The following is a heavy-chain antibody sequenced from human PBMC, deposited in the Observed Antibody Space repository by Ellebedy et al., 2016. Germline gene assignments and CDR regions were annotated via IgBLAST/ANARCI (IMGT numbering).Heavy chain of an antibody. V-gene: IGHV3-23*01. D-gene: IGHD6-19*01. CDR2: IIGTGRVT. Sequence: GGSLRLXXAASGFSFAKFGMNWVRQAPGKGLEWVSGIIGTGRVTYYADSVKGRFTISRDNSKNTLFLQMGSLRAEDTAVYYCARWDSSGWYYLDYWGQGTLVTVSS. CDR3: ARWDSSGWYYLDY. CDR1: GFSFAKFG. J-gene: IGHJ4*02.